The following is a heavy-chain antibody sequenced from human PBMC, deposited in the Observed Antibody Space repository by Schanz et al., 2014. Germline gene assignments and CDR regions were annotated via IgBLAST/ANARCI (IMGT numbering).Heavy chain of an antibody. V-gene: IGHV3-23*01. CDR2: ISGSGGNT. CDR3: ATASSPVREAGAGSSFHL. J-gene: IGHJ5*02. CDR1: GFTFRGYA. D-gene: IGHD6-13*01. Sequence: EVQLLESGGGLVQPGGSLRLSCAASGFTFRGYAMSWVRQAPGRGLEWVSIISGSGGNTYYADAVRGRFTISRDNSKTTVYLQMNSLRAEDTAVYYCATASSPVREAGAGSSFHLWGQGTLVTVSS.